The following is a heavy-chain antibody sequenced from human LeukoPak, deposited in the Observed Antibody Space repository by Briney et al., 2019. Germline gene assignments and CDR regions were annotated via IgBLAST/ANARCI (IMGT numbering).Heavy chain of an antibody. CDR1: GYTFTSYD. D-gene: IGHD3-3*01. CDR3: ARSTPVQLRFLEWLFSMPDY. CDR2: MNPNSGNT. Sequence: ASVKVSCKASGYTFTSYDINWVRQATGQGLEWMGWMNPNSGNTGYAQTFQGRVTMTRNTSISTAYMELTSLRSEDTAVYYCARSTPVQLRFLEWLFSMPDYWGQGTLVTVSS. V-gene: IGHV1-8*01. J-gene: IGHJ4*02.